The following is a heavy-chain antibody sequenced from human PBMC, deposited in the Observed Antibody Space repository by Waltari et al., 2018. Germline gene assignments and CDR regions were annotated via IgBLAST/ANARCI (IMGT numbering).Heavy chain of an antibody. D-gene: IGHD3-16*01. CDR2: IYWNDDK. Sequence: QITLKASGPTLVKPTQTLTLTCTFSGFSLSTSGVGVGWIRQPPGKALEWLALIYWNDDKRYSPSLKSRLTITKDTAKNQVVLTLTNMDPVDTATYYCAHTPKHNYGSDYWGQGTLVTVSS. J-gene: IGHJ4*02. V-gene: IGHV2-5*01. CDR1: GFSLSTSGVG. CDR3: AHTPKHNYGSDY.